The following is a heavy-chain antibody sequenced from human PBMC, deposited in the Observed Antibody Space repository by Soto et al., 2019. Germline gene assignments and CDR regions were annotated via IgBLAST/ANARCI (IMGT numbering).Heavy chain of an antibody. CDR2: MNPNSGNT. Sequence: ASVKVSCKASGYTFTSYDINWVRQATGQGLEWMGWMNPNSGNTGYAQKFQGRVTMTRNTSISTAYMELSSLRSEDTAVYYCARTVPAAMHHYYYYYMDVWGKGTTVTVSS. V-gene: IGHV1-8*01. D-gene: IGHD2-2*01. J-gene: IGHJ6*03. CDR1: GYTFTSYD. CDR3: ARTVPAAMHHYYYYYMDV.